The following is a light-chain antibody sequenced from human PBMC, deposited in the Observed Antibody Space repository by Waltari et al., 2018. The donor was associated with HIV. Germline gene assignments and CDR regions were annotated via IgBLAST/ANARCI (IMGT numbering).Light chain of an antibody. Sequence: SYEVTQPPSVSVSPGQTASITCSGDKLGDKYACWYQQRPGQSPVLVIYQDSKRPSAIPERFSGTNSRNAATLTISGTQAMDEADYYCQSWDSSTVVFGGGTKLTVL. J-gene: IGLJ2*01. CDR1: KLGDKY. CDR3: QSWDSSTVV. V-gene: IGLV3-1*01. CDR2: QDS.